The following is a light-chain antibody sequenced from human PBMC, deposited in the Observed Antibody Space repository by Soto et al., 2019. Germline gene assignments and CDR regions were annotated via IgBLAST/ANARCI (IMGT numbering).Light chain of an antibody. V-gene: IGKV2-30*01. Sequence: DVVMTQSPLSLSVTLGQSASISCRSSQSLVFSDRNTYLNWFHQRPGQSPRRLIYKVSNRDSGVPDRFSGSGAGTDFTLKISRVEADDVAVYYCLQGTTWPFAFGPGTKVDI. J-gene: IGKJ3*01. CDR1: QSLVFSDRNTY. CDR3: LQGTTWPFA. CDR2: KVS.